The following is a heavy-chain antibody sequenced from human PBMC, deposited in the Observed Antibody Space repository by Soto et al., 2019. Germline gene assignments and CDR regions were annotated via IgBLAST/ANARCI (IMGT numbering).Heavy chain of an antibody. J-gene: IGHJ5*02. CDR1: GFTFGSYW. V-gene: IGHV3-7*01. D-gene: IGHD6-19*01. Sequence: GGSLRLSCAASGFTFGSYWMSWVRQAPGKGLEWLATIKWDASEKKYVDSVKGRFTMSRDNAKNSLYLQMDSLRVEDTAVYYCARDWVSGLSDPWGQGTLVTVSS. CDR2: IKWDASEK. CDR3: ARDWVSGLSDP.